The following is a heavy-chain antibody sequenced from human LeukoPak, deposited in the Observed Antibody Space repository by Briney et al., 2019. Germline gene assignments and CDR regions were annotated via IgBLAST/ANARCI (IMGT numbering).Heavy chain of an antibody. V-gene: IGHV3-30-3*01. CDR1: KFIFIDSP. CDR2: ISPDGTSK. CDR3: ARDPLSPEP. J-gene: IGHJ5*02. Sequence: GGSLRLSCVASKFIFIDSPMHWVRQPPGKGLQRVAVISPDGTSKYYADSVKGRFTISRDNSKDTLFLQMESLRIEDTAVYYCARDPLSPEPWGQGTLVTVSS.